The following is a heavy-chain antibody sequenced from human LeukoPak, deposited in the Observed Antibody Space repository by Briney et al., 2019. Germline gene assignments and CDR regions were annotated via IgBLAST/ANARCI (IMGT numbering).Heavy chain of an antibody. CDR2: ISGSGGST. Sequence: GGSLRLSCAASGFTFSSYGMSWVRQAPGKGLEWVSAISGSGGSTYYADSVRGRFTISRDNSKNTLYLQMNSLRAEDTAVYYCAKTGIAAAGIAFDYWGQGTLVTVSS. CDR1: GFTFSSYG. J-gene: IGHJ4*02. CDR3: AKTGIAAAGIAFDY. D-gene: IGHD6-13*01. V-gene: IGHV3-23*01.